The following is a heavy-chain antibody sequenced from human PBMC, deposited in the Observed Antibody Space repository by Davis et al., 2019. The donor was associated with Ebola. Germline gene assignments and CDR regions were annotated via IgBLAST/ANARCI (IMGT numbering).Heavy chain of an antibody. CDR2: IHSDGSVT. CDR3: AKDNQPRNGIFDPFDI. Sequence: GGSLRLSCAASGFTFSTYAMSWVRQAPGKGLEWVSTIHSDGSVTYYADSVRGRFTVSRDNSKSTLYLQMNSLRAEDAAVYYCAKDNQPRNGIFDPFDIWGQGTMVAVSS. V-gene: IGHV3-23*01. J-gene: IGHJ3*02. CDR1: GFTFSTYA. D-gene: IGHD3-3*01.